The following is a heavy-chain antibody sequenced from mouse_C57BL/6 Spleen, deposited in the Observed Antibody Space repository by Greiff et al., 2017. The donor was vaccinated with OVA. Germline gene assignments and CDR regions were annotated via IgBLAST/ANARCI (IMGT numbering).Heavy chain of an antibody. CDR1: GYAFTNYL. CDR3: AMSRDFDY. V-gene: IGHV1-54*01. Sequence: QVQLKEPGAELVRPGTSVKVSCKASGYAFTNYLIEWVKQRPGQGLEWIGVINPGGGGTNYNEKFKGKATLTADKSSSTAYMQLSSLTSEDAAVYFCAMSRDFDYWGQGTTRTVSS. J-gene: IGHJ2*01. CDR2: INPGGGGT.